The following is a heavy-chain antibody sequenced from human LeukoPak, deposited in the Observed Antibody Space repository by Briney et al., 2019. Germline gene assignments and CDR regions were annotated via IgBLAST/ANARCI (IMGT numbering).Heavy chain of an antibody. V-gene: IGHV3-23*01. CDR2: ISGSGGST. CDR1: GVTFSSYA. J-gene: IGHJ4*02. D-gene: IGHD4-17*01. CDR3: AKESLDKYGPPGDY. Sequence: PGGSLRLSCAASGVTFSSYAMSWGRQAPGEGLEWGSAISGSGGSTYYADSVKGRFNISRDNSKNTLYLKMNSLRAEDTAVYYCAKESLDKYGPPGDYWGQGTLVTVSS.